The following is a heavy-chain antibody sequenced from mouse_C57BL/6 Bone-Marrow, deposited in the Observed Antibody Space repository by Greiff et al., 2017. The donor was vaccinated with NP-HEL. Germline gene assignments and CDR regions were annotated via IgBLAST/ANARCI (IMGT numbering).Heavy chain of an antibody. CDR3: ARHRTTALYGYFDV. D-gene: IGHD1-2*01. CDR1: GFTFSDYY. CDR2: ISNGGGST. Sequence: EVQLVESGGGLVQPGGSLKLSCAASGFTFSDYYMYWVRQTPEKRLEWVAYISNGGGSTYYPDTVKGRFTISRDNAKNTLYLQMSRLKSEDTAMYYGARHRTTALYGYFDVWGTGTTVTVSS. J-gene: IGHJ1*03. V-gene: IGHV5-12*01.